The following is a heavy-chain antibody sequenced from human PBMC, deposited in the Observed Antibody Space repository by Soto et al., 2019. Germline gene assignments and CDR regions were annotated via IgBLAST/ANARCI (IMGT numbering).Heavy chain of an antibody. CDR2: IYYSGIT. J-gene: IGHJ6*02. CDR3: ARNSRIVVAGNYYGMDV. Sequence: QVQLQESGPGLVKPSETLSLTCTVSGGSVSSGIYYWSWIRQPPGKGLEWIGYIYYSGITNYNTSLKARVTISVDTSKNQFSLKLTSVTAADTAVYYCARNSRIVVAGNYYGMDVWGQGTTVTVSS. V-gene: IGHV4-61*01. D-gene: IGHD6-19*01. CDR1: GGSVSSGIYY.